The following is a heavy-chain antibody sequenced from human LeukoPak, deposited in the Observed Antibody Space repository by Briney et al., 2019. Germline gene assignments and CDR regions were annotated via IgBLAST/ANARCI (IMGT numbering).Heavy chain of an antibody. CDR3: ARDFGHYYNSSGSGYYFDY. Sequence: SVKVSCKASGGTFSSYAISWVRQAPGQGLEWMGRIIPIFGTANYAQKFQGRVTITTDESTSTAYMELSSLRSEDTAVYYCARDFGHYYNSSGSGYYFDYWGQGTLVTVSS. D-gene: IGHD3-22*01. J-gene: IGHJ4*02. CDR1: GGTFSSYA. V-gene: IGHV1-69*05. CDR2: IIPIFGTA.